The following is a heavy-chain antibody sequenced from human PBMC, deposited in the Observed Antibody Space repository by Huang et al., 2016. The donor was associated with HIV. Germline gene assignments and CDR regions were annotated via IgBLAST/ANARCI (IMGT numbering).Heavy chain of an antibody. CDR3: ARDPKYHRIGYYRQRRGIDV. CDR2: LSAFNGAT. CDR1: GYSFTDYG. D-gene: IGHD3-22*01. J-gene: IGHJ3*01. Sequence: QAQLMQSGPEVKKPGASVQVSCKTSGYSFTDYGITWVRQAPGTGPEWVGLLSAFNGATKIAQRLQGRVTLTTDTSTSMAYMELRSLIVDDTAVYFWARDPKYHRIGYYRQRRGIDVWGQGTMVSVSS. V-gene: IGHV1-18*01.